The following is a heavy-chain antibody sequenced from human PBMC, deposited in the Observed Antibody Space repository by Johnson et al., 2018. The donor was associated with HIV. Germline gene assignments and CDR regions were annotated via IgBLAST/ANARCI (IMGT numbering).Heavy chain of an antibody. CDR3: AKEQLLRAVDI. D-gene: IGHD2-15*01. CDR1: GFTFSSYA. CDR2: ISYDGSNK. J-gene: IGHJ3*02. Sequence: QMLLVESGGGVVQPGRSLRLSCAASGFTFSSYAMHWVRQAPGKGLEWVAVISYDGSNKYYADSVKGRFTISRDNSKNTLYLQMNSLRAEDTAVYYCAKEQLLRAVDIWGQGTMVTVSS. V-gene: IGHV3-30-3*01.